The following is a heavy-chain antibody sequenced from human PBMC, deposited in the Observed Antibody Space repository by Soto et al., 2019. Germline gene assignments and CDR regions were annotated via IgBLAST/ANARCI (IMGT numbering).Heavy chain of an antibody. CDR3: ARGYSSGWYWDDAFDI. CDR1: GYTFTSYG. D-gene: IGHD6-19*01. CDR2: ISAYNGNT. V-gene: IGHV1-18*01. Sequence: ASVRVSCKASGYTFTSYGTSWVRQAPGQGLEWMGWISAYNGNTNYAQKLQGRVTMTTDTSTSTAYMELRSLRSDDTAVYYCARGYSSGWYWDDAFDIWGQGTMVTVSS. J-gene: IGHJ3*02.